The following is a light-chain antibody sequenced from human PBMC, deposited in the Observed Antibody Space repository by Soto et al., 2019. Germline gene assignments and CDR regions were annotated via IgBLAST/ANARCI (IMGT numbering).Light chain of an antibody. CDR3: GSYTTSATLV. CDR1: SSDVGGHKY. CDR2: EVS. Sequence: QSALTQPASVSGSPGQSITISCTGSSSDVGGHKYVHWYQQHPGKAPKLVIYEVSHRPSGVSNRFSGSKSGNTASLSISGLQADDEADYYCGSYTTSATLVFGTGTKLTVL. V-gene: IGLV2-14*01. J-gene: IGLJ1*01.